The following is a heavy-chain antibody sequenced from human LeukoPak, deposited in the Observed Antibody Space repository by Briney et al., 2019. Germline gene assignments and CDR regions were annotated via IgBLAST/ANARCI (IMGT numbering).Heavy chain of an antibody. Sequence: GASVKVSCKASGGTFSSYAISWVRQAPGQGLEWMGGIIPIFGTANYAQKFQGRVTITTDESTSTAYMELSSLRSEDTAVYYCARDGYWDRRSMDVWGKGTTVTASS. CDR3: ARDGYWDRRSMDV. CDR1: GGTFSSYA. J-gene: IGHJ6*03. D-gene: IGHD6-25*01. V-gene: IGHV1-69*05. CDR2: IIPIFGTA.